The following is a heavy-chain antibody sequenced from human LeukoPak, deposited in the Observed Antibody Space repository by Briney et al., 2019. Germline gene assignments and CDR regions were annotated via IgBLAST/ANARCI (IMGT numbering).Heavy chain of an antibody. D-gene: IGHD6-6*01. J-gene: IGHJ4*02. CDR1: GGSTSSLY. CDR3: ARHRAYSSSSPFDY. CDR2: IYYTGST. V-gene: IGHV4-59*08. Sequence: SETLSLTCSVSGGSTSSLYWSWIRQPPGKGLEWIGYIYYTGSTNYNPSLKSRVTMFVDMSKNQFSLRLSSVTAADTAVYYCARHRAYSSSSPFDYWGQGTLVTVAS.